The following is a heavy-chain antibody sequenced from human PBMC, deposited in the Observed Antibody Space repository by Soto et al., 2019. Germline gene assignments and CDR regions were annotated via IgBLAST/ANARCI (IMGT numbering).Heavy chain of an antibody. CDR2: ISHDETTK. V-gene: IGHV3-30-3*01. Sequence: QVQLVESGGGVVQPGQSLRLSCAASGFTFSNYAMHWVRQAPGKGLEWVAVISHDETTKYYVDSVKGRFTISRDNSKNTLYVEMDSLRVEDTALYYCARTRNYIVATPPDYWGQGTLVTVSS. CDR3: ARTRNYIVATPPDY. J-gene: IGHJ4*02. CDR1: GFTFSNYA. D-gene: IGHD5-12*01.